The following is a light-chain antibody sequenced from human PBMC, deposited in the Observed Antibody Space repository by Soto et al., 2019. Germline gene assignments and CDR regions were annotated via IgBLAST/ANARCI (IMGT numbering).Light chain of an antibody. J-gene: IGKJ4*01. CDR2: DAS. CDR1: QSVSSY. Sequence: EIVLTQSPATLSLSPGERATLSCRASQSVSSYLAWYQQKPGQAPRLLIYDASNRATGIPARFSGSGSGTDFTLTISSLEPEDFAAYYCQQRNNWPPVTFGGGTKVEIK. CDR3: QQRNNWPPVT. V-gene: IGKV3-11*01.